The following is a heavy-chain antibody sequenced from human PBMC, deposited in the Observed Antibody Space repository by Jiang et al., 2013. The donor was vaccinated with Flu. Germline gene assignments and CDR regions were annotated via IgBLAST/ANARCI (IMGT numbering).Heavy chain of an antibody. CDR1: GGTFSSQA. CDR3: ASLPSRIYPF. D-gene: IGHD2-2*02. J-gene: IGHJ3*01. CDR2: IIPIFGAA. Sequence: SGAEVKKPGSSVTVSCMASGGTFSSQAISWVRQAPGQGLEWMGGIIPIFGAANYAQKFQGRVTITADKSTSTVYMELSSLRSEDTAVYYCASLPSRIYPFWGQGTMVTVSS. V-gene: IGHV1-69*06.